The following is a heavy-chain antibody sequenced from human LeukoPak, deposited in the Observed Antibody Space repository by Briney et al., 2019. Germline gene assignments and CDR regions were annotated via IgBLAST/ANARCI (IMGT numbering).Heavy chain of an antibody. V-gene: IGHV1-46*02. CDR3: ARGRVVGVVVGPQGVPFDY. J-gene: IGHJ4*02. CDR2: INPSGDST. D-gene: IGHD2-15*01. CDR1: GYTFNNHG. Sequence: SVKVSCKASGYTFNNHGISWVRQAPGQGLEWMGIINPSGDSTSYAQKFQGRVTVTRDTSTSTVYMELSSLRSEDTAFYYCARGRVVGVVVGPQGVPFDYWGQGTLVTVSS.